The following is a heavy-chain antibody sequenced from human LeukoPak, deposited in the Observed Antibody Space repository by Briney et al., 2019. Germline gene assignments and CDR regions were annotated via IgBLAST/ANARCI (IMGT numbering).Heavy chain of an antibody. CDR2: VYYTEST. J-gene: IGHJ5*02. CDR3: ARRVVVPAAIGRPYNWFAP. Sequence: SETLSLTCTVSGGSISSHYWSWIRQPPGKGLEWIGYVYYTESTNYNPSLKTRVTISIDTSKNQFSLKLSSVTAADTAVYYCARRVVVPAAIGRPYNWFAPWGQGTLVTVSS. D-gene: IGHD2-2*01. CDR1: GGSISSHY. V-gene: IGHV4-59*08.